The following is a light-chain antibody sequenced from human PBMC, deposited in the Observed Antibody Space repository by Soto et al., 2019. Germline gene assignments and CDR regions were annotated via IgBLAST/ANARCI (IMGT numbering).Light chain of an antibody. CDR3: QCQDFGNSAVYS. J-gene: IGKJ2*01. CDR2: AAS. Sequence: IVLTQSPGTLSLSPGESATLSCRASQSIRSSYVAWYQQKPGQAPRLLIYAASARATGLPDRFSGSGSGTDFTLTISRLEPEDFAMYYCQCQDFGNSAVYSFGQGTKLEI. CDR1: QSIRSSY. V-gene: IGKV3-20*01.